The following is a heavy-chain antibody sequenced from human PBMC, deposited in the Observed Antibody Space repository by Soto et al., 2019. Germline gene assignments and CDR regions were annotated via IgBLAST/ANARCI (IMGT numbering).Heavy chain of an antibody. D-gene: IGHD6-19*01. CDR1: GYPYTNSY. V-gene: IGHV1-2*02. CDR2: IHPNTGGT. CDR3: ASDFRTSGWFRPAGNFAMDV. J-gene: IGHJ6*02. Sequence: QVQLVQSGAEVRKPGASVKVSCKASGYPYTNSYMHWVRQAPGQGLEWMGWIHPNTGGTNYAQKFQGRVTMTRDTSVITVYMELNRLTSDDTAIYFCASDFRTSGWFRPAGNFAMDVWGQGTTVTVS.